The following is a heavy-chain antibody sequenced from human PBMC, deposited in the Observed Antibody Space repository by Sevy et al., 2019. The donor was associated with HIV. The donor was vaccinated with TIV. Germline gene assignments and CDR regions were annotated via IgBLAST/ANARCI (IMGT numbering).Heavy chain of an antibody. CDR3: XXXXXXXXXNNWFDP. CDR2: IYHSGST. CDR1: GYSFSSVYY. V-gene: IGHV4-38-2*01. J-gene: IGHJ5*02. Sequence: SETLSLTCAVSGYSFSSVYYWGWIRQPPGRGLEWIGSIYHSGSTFYNPSLRSRVTISVDTSKNQFSLKLNSVTAADXXXXXXXXXXXXXXXNNWFDPWGQGTLVTVSS.